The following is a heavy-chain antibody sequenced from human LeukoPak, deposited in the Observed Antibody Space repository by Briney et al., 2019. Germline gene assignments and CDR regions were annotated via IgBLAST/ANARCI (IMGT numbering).Heavy chain of an antibody. Sequence: ASMKLCCKAPGYTFTGNYMHWVRQAPGQGLEWMGWINPNSGGTNYAQKFKGRVTMTSDTSTSTAYMELSSLTSDDTAVYYCARADSSLRLDYFDYWGQGTLVNVSS. V-gene: IGHV1-2*02. D-gene: IGHD6-6*01. CDR1: GYTFTGNY. CDR2: INPNSGGT. J-gene: IGHJ4*02. CDR3: ARADSSLRLDYFDY.